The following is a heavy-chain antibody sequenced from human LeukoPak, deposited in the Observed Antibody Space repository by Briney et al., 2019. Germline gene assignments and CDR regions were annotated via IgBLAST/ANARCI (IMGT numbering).Heavy chain of an antibody. CDR3: ARFGGSAAKDDRLDY. D-gene: IGHD3-16*01. J-gene: IGHJ4*02. CDR1: GYIFTTYD. CDR2: MNPNTGNT. Sequence: ASVKASCKASGYIFTTYDINWVRQATGQGLEWMAWMNPNTGNTGFAQKFQGTVTVSWNTDISTAYMELNSLRSEDTAVYYCARFGGSAAKDDRLDYWGQGTLVTVSS. V-gene: IGHV1-8*03.